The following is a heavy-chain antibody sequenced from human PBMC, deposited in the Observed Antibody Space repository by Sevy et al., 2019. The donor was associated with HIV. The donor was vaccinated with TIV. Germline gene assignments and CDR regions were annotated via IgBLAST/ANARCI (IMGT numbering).Heavy chain of an antibody. CDR2: ISYDGRNNK. CDR3: ARDRGEILSSAFDY. CDR1: GFTFNDYR. J-gene: IGHJ4*02. V-gene: IGHV3-30*04. D-gene: IGHD3-16*01. Sequence: GGSLRLSCAASGFTFNDYRMHWVRQAPGKGLEWVAVISYDGRNNKYNADSVKGRFTISRDNSKNTVYLQMNSLRAEDTAIYYCARDRGEILSSAFDYWGQGTLVTVSS.